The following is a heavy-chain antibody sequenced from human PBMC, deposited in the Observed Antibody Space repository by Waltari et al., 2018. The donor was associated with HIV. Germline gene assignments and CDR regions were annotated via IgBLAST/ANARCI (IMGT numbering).Heavy chain of an antibody. CDR2: FYYTESP. Sequence: QPKLQESGPGLVKPSETVSLTCTVSGGSISSNNYFWDWIRQPPGRGLAWVATFYYTESPYYNPSLKSRVAISWDTSNNQFSLNLKSVTAVDSAVYYCARHSGALGGSNHLYYGLDVWGHGATVAVSS. V-gene: IGHV4-39*01. D-gene: IGHD1-26*01. CDR3: ARHSGALGGSNHLYYGLDV. CDR1: GGSISSNNYF. J-gene: IGHJ6*02.